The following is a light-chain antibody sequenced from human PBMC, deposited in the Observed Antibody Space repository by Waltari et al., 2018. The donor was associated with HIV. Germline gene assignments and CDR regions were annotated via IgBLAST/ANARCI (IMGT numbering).Light chain of an antibody. J-gene: IGLJ3*02. Sequence: SYELTQPSSVSVSPGQTARITCSGDLLAKKYVRWFQQKPGQAPVLVMYKDTGRPSGIPARISGSSSGTTVTLTIGGAQVDDEADYYCYSAADNSGLFGGGTKLTVL. CDR1: LLAKKY. V-gene: IGLV3-27*01. CDR3: YSAADNSGL. CDR2: KDT.